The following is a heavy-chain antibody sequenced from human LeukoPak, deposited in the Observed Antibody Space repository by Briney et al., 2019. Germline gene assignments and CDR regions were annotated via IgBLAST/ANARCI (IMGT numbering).Heavy chain of an antibody. J-gene: IGHJ4*02. V-gene: IGHV3-30*18. D-gene: IGHD3-10*01. CDR2: ISYDGSNK. Sequence: GGSLRLSCAASGFTLSSYGMHWVRQAPGKGLEWVAVISYDGSNKYYADSVKGRFTISRDNSKNTLYLQMNSLRAEDTAVYYCAKVGLVYYGSGSATYFDYWGQGTLVTVSS. CDR1: GFTLSSYG. CDR3: AKVGLVYYGSGSATYFDY.